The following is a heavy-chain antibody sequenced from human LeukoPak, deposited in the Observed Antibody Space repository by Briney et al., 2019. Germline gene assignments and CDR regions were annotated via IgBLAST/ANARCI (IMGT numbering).Heavy chain of an antibody. CDR1: GGSFSGYY. CDR3: ARVYSTTPDYYYYGMDV. CDR2: INHSGST. J-gene: IGHJ6*02. D-gene: IGHD6-13*01. Sequence: PSETLSLTCAVYGGSFSGYYWSWIRQPPGKGLEGIGEINHSGSTNYNPSLKSQVTISVDTSKNQFSLKLRSVTAADTAVYYCARVYSTTPDYYYYGMDVWGQGTAVTVSS. V-gene: IGHV4-34*01.